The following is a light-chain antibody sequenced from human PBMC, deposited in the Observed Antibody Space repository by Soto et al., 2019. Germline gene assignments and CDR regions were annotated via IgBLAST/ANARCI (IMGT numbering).Light chain of an antibody. Sequence: DTQMTQSPSTLSASVGDRVAITCRASQSISSWLAWYQQKPGKAPKLLIYDASSLESGVPSRFSGSGSGTEFTLTISSLQPDDFATYYCQQYNRYFTFGQGTKLDIK. CDR3: QQYNRYFT. J-gene: IGKJ2*01. V-gene: IGKV1-5*01. CDR1: QSISSW. CDR2: DAS.